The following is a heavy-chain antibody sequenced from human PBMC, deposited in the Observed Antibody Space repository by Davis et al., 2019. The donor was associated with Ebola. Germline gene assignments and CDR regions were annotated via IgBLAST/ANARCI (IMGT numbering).Heavy chain of an antibody. D-gene: IGHD4-17*01. CDR2: ISSSSSTI. V-gene: IGHV3-48*02. Sequence: PGGSLRLSCAASGFTFSSYSMNWVRQAPGKGLEWVSYISSSSSTIYYADSVKGRFTISRDNAKNSLYLQMNSLRDEDTAVYYCARDEGDDGEYPDALDIWGQGTVVTVSS. CDR1: GFTFSSYS. J-gene: IGHJ3*02. CDR3: ARDEGDDGEYPDALDI.